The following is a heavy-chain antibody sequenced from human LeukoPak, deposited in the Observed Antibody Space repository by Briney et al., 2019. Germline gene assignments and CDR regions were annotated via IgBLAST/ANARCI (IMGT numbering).Heavy chain of an antibody. CDR3: ARGTFWSGYYHDY. Sequence: SETLSLTCTVSGGSITTYYWSWIRQPPGKGLEWIGFIFYSGTTNYNPSLKSRVTISLNTSKTQFSLKLSSVTAADTAVYYCARGTFWSGYYHDYWGQGTLVTVSS. CDR2: IFYSGTT. V-gene: IGHV4-59*01. D-gene: IGHD3-3*01. CDR1: GGSITTYY. J-gene: IGHJ4*02.